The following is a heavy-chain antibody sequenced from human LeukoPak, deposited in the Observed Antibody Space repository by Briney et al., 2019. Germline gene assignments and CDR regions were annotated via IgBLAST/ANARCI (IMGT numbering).Heavy chain of an antibody. CDR1: GGSISSYY. J-gene: IGHJ5*02. CDR2: ISYSGST. Sequence: SETLSLTCTVSGGSISSYYWNWIRQPPGNGLEWIGRISYSGSTNYNPSLRSRVTISADTSKNQFSLRLNSLTAADTAVYYCARREVEMDYSASGNWLDPWGQGTLVTVSS. CDR3: ARREVEMDYSASGNWLDP. D-gene: IGHD3-10*01. V-gene: IGHV4-59*08.